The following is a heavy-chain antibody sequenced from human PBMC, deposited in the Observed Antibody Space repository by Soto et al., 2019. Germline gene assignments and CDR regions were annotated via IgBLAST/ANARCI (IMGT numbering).Heavy chain of an antibody. J-gene: IGHJ5*02. CDR2: ISGSGGST. V-gene: IGHV3-23*01. D-gene: IGHD3-10*01. CDR1: GFNFSSYA. CDR3: AKDLDMVRGVPNWFDP. Sequence: GGSLRLSCAASGFNFSSYAMSWVRQAPGKGLEWVSAISGSGGSTYYADSVKGRFTISRDNSKNTLYLQMNSLRAEDTAVYYCAKDLDMVRGVPNWFDPWGQGTLVTVSS.